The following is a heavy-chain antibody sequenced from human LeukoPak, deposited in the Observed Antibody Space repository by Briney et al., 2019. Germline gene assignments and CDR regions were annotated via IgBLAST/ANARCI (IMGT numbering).Heavy chain of an antibody. V-gene: IGHV3-23*01. CDR2: ISGSGGST. D-gene: IGHD5-24*01. CDR3: AKDSSRDGYKDYFDY. CDR1: GFSFSIYV. Sequence: GGSLRLSCAASGFSFSIYVMSWVRQAPGKGLEWVSAISGSGGSTYYADSVKGRFTISRDNSKNTLYLQMNSLRAEDTAVYYCAKDSSRDGYKDYFDYWGQGTLVTVSS. J-gene: IGHJ4*02.